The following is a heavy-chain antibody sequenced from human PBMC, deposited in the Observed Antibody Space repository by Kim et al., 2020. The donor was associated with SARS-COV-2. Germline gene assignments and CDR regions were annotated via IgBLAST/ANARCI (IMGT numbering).Heavy chain of an antibody. V-gene: IGHV5-10-1*01. CDR3: ARAYYYDSSGYITHRNYYYGMDV. J-gene: IGHJ6*02. CDR1: GYSFTSYW. Sequence: GESLKISCKGSGYSFTSYWISWVRQMPGKGLEWMGRIDPSDSYTNYSPSFQGHVTISADKSISTAYLQWSSLKASDTAMYYCARAYYYDSSGYITHRNYYYGMDVWGQGTTVTVSS. CDR2: IDPSDSYT. D-gene: IGHD3-22*01.